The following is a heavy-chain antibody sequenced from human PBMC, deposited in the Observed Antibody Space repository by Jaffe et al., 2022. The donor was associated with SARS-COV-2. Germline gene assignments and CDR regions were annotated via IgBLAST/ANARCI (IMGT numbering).Heavy chain of an antibody. Sequence: EVQLVESGGDLVKPGGSLRLSCAGSGFTFSNAWMHWVRQASGKGLEWVGRIKSKSNGETIDYAAPVKGRFTISRDDSKNTLYLQMNSLKTEDTAVYYCTTDLSGLSGDPWGQGTLVIVSS. CDR1: GFTFSNAW. CDR2: IKSKSNGETI. J-gene: IGHJ5*02. D-gene: IGHD1-26*01. CDR3: TTDLSGLSGDP. V-gene: IGHV3-15*01.